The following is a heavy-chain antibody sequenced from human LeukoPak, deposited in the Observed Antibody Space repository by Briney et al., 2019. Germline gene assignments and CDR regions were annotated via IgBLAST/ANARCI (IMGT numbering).Heavy chain of an antibody. CDR1: GFTFSSYW. V-gene: IGHV3-7*03. Sequence: GGSLRLSCAASGFTFSSYWMSWVRQAPGKGLEWVANIKQDESEKHYVDSVKGRFTISRDNAKNSLYLQMNSLRVEDTGIYYCALSSTARGGDDYWGQGTLVTVSS. J-gene: IGHJ4*02. CDR2: IKQDESEK. D-gene: IGHD3-16*01. CDR3: ALSSTARGGDDY.